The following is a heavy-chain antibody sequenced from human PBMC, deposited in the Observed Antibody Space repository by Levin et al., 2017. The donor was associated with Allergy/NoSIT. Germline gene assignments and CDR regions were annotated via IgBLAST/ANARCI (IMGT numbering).Heavy chain of an antibody. CDR2: ISGSGGGT. CDR3: AKDGPYSYGFGGYYFDY. J-gene: IGHJ4*02. D-gene: IGHD5-18*01. V-gene: IGHV3-23*01. Sequence: LSLTCAASGFTFSSYAMSWVRQAPWKGLEWVSAISGSGGGTYYADSVKGRFTISRDNSKTTLYLQMNSLRAEDTAVYYCAKDGPYSYGFGGYYFDYWGQGTLVTVSS. CDR1: GFTFSSYA.